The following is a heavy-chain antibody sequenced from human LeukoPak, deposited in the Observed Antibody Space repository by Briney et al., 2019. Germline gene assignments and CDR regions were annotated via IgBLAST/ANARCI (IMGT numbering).Heavy chain of an antibody. V-gene: IGHV1-69*05. CDR3: ATLRDGYNYFSLGY. J-gene: IGHJ4*02. D-gene: IGHD5-24*01. Sequence: SVKVSRKASGGTFSSHAISWVRQAPGQGLEWMGGIIPIFGTANYAQKFQGRVTITTDESTSTAYMELSSLRSEDTAVYYCATLRDGYNYFSLGYWGQGTLVTVSS. CDR1: GGTFSSHA. CDR2: IIPIFGTA.